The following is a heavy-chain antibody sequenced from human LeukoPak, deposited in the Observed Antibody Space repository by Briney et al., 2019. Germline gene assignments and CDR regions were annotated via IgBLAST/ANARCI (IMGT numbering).Heavy chain of an antibody. J-gene: IGHJ4*02. V-gene: IGHV3-23*01. Sequence: GGSLRLSCAASGFTFSSYAMSWVRQAPGKGLEGVSGISGSGGTTYYADSVQGRFTISRDNSKKTLFLQMSSLRAEDTAVYYCAKGDVVTAIFPLDYWGQGTLVIVSS. CDR2: ISGSGGTT. CDR1: GFTFSSYA. CDR3: AKGDVVTAIFPLDY. D-gene: IGHD5-12*01.